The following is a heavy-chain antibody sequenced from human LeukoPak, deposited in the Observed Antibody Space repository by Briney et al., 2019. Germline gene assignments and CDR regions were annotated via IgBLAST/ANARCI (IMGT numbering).Heavy chain of an antibody. Sequence: ASVKVSCKASGYTFTSYAMHWVRQAPGQRLEWMGWINAGNGNTKYSQKFQGRVTITRDTSASTAYMELSSLRSEDTAVYYCAKDDGVPADPAYYFDYWGQGTLVTVSS. CDR1: GYTFTSYA. CDR3: AKDDGVPADPAYYFDY. CDR2: INAGNGNT. J-gene: IGHJ4*02. V-gene: IGHV1-3*01. D-gene: IGHD2-2*01.